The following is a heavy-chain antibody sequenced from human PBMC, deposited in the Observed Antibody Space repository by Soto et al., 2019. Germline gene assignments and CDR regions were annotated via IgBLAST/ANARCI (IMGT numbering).Heavy chain of an antibody. Sequence: QVQLQESGPGLVKSSQTLSLTCTVSGGSISSGDFSWSWIRQPPGKGLEWIGYIFYSGRTYYNPSLKSRLTISVDTSKNQLSLKLSSVTAADTAVYYCARAITIYYGFDPWGQGTLVTVSS. CDR2: IFYSGRT. D-gene: IGHD3-3*01. CDR1: GGSISSGDFS. J-gene: IGHJ5*02. V-gene: IGHV4-30-4*01. CDR3: ARAITIYYGFDP.